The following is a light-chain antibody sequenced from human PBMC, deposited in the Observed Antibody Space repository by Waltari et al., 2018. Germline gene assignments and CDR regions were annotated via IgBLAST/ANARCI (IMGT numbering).Light chain of an antibody. CDR2: GGS. CDR1: QSVSSSY. CDR3: QQYGSSPRT. J-gene: IGKJ1*01. Sequence: EIVLTQSPGTLSLSPGERATLSCRASQSVSSSYLAWYQQKPGQAPRLLICGGSSRATGIPDRLSGRGSGTDFTLTISRLEPEEFAVYYCQQYGSSPRTFGQGTKVEIK. V-gene: IGKV3-20*01.